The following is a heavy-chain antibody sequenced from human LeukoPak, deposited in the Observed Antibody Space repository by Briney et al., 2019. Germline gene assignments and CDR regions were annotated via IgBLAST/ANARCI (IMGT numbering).Heavy chain of an antibody. J-gene: IGHJ4*02. D-gene: IGHD5-18*01. CDR1: GFTVSSNY. Sequence: GGSLRLSCAASGFTVSSNYMSWVRQAPGKGLEWVSVIYSGGSTYYADSVKGRFTISRDNSKNTLYLQMNSLRAEDTAVYYCARVTGVGGYGYGYFDYWGQGTLVTVSS. CDR2: IYSGGST. V-gene: IGHV3-66*01. CDR3: ARVTGVGGYGYGYFDY.